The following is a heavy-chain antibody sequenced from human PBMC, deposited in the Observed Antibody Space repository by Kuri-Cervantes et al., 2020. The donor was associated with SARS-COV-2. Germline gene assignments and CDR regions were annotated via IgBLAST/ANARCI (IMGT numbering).Heavy chain of an antibody. V-gene: IGHV3-64D*06. J-gene: IGHJ4*02. CDR3: VKVLQPLEWLPFGY. Sequence: GESLKISCSASGFIFSSYVIHWVRQAPGKGLEYVSGISSDGGETYYADSMKGRLIISRDNSKNTMFRQMSSLRPEDTHVYYCVKVLQPLEWLPFGYWGQGTLVTVSS. D-gene: IGHD3-3*01. CDR2: ISSDGGET. CDR1: GFIFSSYV.